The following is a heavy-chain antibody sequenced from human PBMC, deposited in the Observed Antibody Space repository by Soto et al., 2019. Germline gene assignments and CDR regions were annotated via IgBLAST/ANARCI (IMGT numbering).Heavy chain of an antibody. CDR3: AREKGGNEQLALYYYYYGMDA. CDR2: IYYSGST. Sequence: SETLSLTCTVSGGSISSGDYYWSWIRQPPGKGLEWIGYIYYSGSTYYNPSLKSRVTISVDTSKNQFSLKLSSVTAADTAVYYCAREKGGNEQLALYYYYYGMDAWGQGTKVTVSS. V-gene: IGHV4-30-4*01. D-gene: IGHD6-6*01. J-gene: IGHJ6*02. CDR1: GGSISSGDYY.